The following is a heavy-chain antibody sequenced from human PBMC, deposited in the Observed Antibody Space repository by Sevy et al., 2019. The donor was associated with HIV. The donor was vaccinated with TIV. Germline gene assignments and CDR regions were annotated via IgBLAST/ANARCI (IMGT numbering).Heavy chain of an antibody. CDR3: AREGSTRPHDY. Sequence: GGSLRLSCAASGFAFYDYSMSWIRQAPGKGLEWVATLYFGRGKINYADSVKGRFTISRDNSKNSFYLQMDNMRVEDTALYYCAREGSTRPHDYWGQGTRVTVSS. CDR1: GFAFYDYS. J-gene: IGHJ4*02. CDR2: LYFGRGKI. V-gene: IGHV3-23*01. D-gene: IGHD3-10*01.